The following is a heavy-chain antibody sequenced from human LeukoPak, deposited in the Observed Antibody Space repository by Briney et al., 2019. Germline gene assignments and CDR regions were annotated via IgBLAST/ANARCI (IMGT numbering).Heavy chain of an antibody. CDR1: GLTFGDYA. D-gene: IGHD4-17*01. V-gene: IGHV3-49*04. J-gene: IGHJ4*02. CDR2: FTGRHYGGTA. Sequence: GGSLRLSCTASGLTFGDYAVTWVRQGPGKGLEWVASFTGRHYGGTAEYAASVRGRFTISIDDSKTIAYLHMNRLTIEDTATYYCHRWTTVTTFDNWGQGTLVIVSS. CDR3: HRWTTVTTFDN.